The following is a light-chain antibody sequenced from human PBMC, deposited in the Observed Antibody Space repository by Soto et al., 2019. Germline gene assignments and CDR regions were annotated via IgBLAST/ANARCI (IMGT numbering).Light chain of an antibody. V-gene: IGLV2-14*01. CDR3: ISYTRSSTLV. CDR2: EVS. J-gene: IGLJ1*01. CDR1: SSDVGGYNY. Sequence: QSVLTQPASVSGSPGQSITISCTGSSSDVGGYNYVSWYQQHPGKAPKLMIFEVSNRPSGISNRFSGSKSGNTASLTISGLQAEDEAEYYCISYTRSSTLVFGTGTKVTV.